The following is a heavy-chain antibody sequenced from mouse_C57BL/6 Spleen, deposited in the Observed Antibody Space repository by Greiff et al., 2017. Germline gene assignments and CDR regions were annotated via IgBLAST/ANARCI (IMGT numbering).Heavy chain of an antibody. CDR2: INPNNGGT. CDR3: AIYLLFAD. Sequence: EVQLQQSGPELVKPGASVKISCKASGYTFTDYYLNWVHQGPGKRLAWIGDINPNNGGTRYNQPFTGKATLTVDKSSRTAYMELRSLTAEDSAIYYGAIYLLFADWGQGTLVTGSA. D-gene: IGHD5-5*01. CDR1: GYTFTDYY. V-gene: IGHV1-26*01. J-gene: IGHJ3*01.